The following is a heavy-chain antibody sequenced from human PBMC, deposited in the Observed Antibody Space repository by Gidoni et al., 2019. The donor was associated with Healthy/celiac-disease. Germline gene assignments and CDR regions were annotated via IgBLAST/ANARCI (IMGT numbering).Heavy chain of an antibody. CDR3: AREGYSNYYYYGMDV. CDR2: IWYDGSNK. J-gene: IGHJ6*02. V-gene: IGHV3-33*08. D-gene: IGHD4-4*01. Sequence: QVQLVESGGGVVQPGRSRRLSCAPSGFTFGSYGMHWVRQDPGKGLEWVAVIWYDGSNKYYADSVKGRFTISRDNSKNTLYLQMNSLRAEDTAVYYCAREGYSNYYYYGMDVWGQGTTVTVSS. CDR1: GFTFGSYG.